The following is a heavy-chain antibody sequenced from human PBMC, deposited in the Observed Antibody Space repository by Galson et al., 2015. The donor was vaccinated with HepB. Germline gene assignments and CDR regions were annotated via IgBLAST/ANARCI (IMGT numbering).Heavy chain of an antibody. Sequence: SLRLSCAASGFTFDDYAMHWVRQAPGKGLERVSLISRDGGRTYYADSVKGRFTISRDNARNSLYLQMTSLRGEDTAFHYCAKDLWRLGASVEAAALDYWGPGTLVTVSS. V-gene: IGHV3-43D*03. CDR2: ISRDGGRT. CDR1: GFTFDDYA. CDR3: AKDLWRLGASVEAAALDY. J-gene: IGHJ4*02. D-gene: IGHD3-3*01.